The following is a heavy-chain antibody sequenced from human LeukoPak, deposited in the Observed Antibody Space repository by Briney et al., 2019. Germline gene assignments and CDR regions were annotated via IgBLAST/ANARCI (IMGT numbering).Heavy chain of an antibody. V-gene: IGHV3-11*01. J-gene: IGHJ5*02. D-gene: IGHD3-3*01. CDR2: ISSSGSTI. CDR3: ARRARITIFGVVINWFGP. Sequence: GGPLRLSCAASGFTFSDYYMSWIRQAPGKGLEWVSYISSSGSTIYYADSVKGRFTISRDNAKNSLYLQMNSLRAEDTAVYYCARRARITIFGVVINWFGPWGQGTLVTVSS. CDR1: GFTFSDYY.